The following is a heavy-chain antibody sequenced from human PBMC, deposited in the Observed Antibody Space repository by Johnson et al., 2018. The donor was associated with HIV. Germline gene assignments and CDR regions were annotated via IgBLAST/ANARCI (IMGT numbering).Heavy chain of an antibody. J-gene: IGHJ3*02. V-gene: IGHV3-11*04. Sequence: QVQLVESGGGVVQPGRSLRLSCAASGFTFSDYYMRWIRQAPGKGLEWVSYISSSGSTLYYADPVKGRFTISGDNAKNSLYLQMNSLRAEDTAVYYCAKAFEYSSSSMAFDIWGQGTMVTVSS. D-gene: IGHD6-6*01. CDR1: GFTFSDYY. CDR3: AKAFEYSSSSMAFDI. CDR2: ISSSGSTL.